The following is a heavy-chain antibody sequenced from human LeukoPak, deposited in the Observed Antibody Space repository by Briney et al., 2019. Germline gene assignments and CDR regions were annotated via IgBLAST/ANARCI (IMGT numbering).Heavy chain of an antibody. Sequence: SETLSLTCTVSGGSITTTIYYWDWIRQPPGKGLEWIGSIYYSGSTYYNPSLNSRLTISVDTSKNQFSLKLSSVTAADTAVYYCARADYGGNSESDYWGQGTLVAVSP. V-gene: IGHV4-39*07. J-gene: IGHJ4*02. CDR2: IYYSGST. CDR3: ARADYGGNSESDY. D-gene: IGHD4-23*01. CDR1: GGSITTTIYY.